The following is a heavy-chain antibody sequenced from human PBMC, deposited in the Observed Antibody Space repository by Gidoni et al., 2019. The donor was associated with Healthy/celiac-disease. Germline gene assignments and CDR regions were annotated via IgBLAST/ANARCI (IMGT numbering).Heavy chain of an antibody. V-gene: IGHV4-4*07. Sequence: QVQLQESGPGLVKPSETLSLTCTVSGGSISSYYWSWIRQPAGKGLEWIGRIYTSGSTNYNPSLKSGVTMSVDTSKNQFSLKLSSVTAADTAVYYCAVRGVWFGELVYFDYWGQGTLVTVSS. CDR3: AVRGVWFGELVYFDY. J-gene: IGHJ4*01. CDR2: IYTSGST. CDR1: GGSISSYY. D-gene: IGHD3-10*01.